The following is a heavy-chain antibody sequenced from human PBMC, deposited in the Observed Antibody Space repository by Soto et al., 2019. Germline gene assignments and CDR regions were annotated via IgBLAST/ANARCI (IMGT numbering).Heavy chain of an antibody. Sequence: QLQLQESDSGLVKPSQTLSLTCAVSGGSISSGGYSWSWIRQPPGKGLEWIGYIYHSGSTYYNPSLKSRVTISVDRSKNQFSLKLSSVTAADTAVYYCARDRKGKAAGGMDVWGQGTTVTVSS. CDR3: ARDRKGKAAGGMDV. CDR1: GGSISSGGYS. D-gene: IGHD6-25*01. CDR2: IYHSGST. J-gene: IGHJ6*02. V-gene: IGHV4-30-2*01.